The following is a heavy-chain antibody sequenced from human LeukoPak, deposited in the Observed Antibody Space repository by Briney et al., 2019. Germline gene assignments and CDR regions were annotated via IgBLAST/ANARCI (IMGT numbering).Heavy chain of an antibody. D-gene: IGHD6-13*01. CDR3: ARDRSTSWSFDY. V-gene: IGHV3-33*01. CDR2: MLNDGSTK. Sequence: QPGGSLRLSCTASGFTFSAYGMHWVRQAPGKGLEWVTLMLNDGSTKYYADSVKGRFTISRDNSKNTLYLQMNTLRAEDTAVYYCARDRSTSWSFDYWGQGMLVTVSS. CDR1: GFTFSAYG. J-gene: IGHJ4*02.